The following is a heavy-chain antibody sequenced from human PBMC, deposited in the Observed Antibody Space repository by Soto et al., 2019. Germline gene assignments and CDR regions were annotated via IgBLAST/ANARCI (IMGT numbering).Heavy chain of an antibody. V-gene: IGHV1-69*02. D-gene: IGHD5-18*01. CDR3: ARAAGGYRHGPSDY. CDR2: IIPILGIA. J-gene: IGHJ4*02. CDR1: GGTFSSYT. Sequence: QVQLVQSGAEVKKPGSSVKVSCKASGGTFSSYTISWVRQAPGQGLEWMGRIIPILGIANYVQKFQGRVTITDDNTTSTAYMELSSLRSEDTAVYYCARAAGGYRHGPSDYWGQGTLVTVSS.